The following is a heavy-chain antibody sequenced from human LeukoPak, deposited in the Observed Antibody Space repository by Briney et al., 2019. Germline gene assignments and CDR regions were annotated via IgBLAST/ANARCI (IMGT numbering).Heavy chain of an antibody. CDR3: ARDLLSGSYIAGSAFDI. J-gene: IGHJ3*02. D-gene: IGHD1-26*01. Sequence: GGSLRLSCAASGFTFDDYAMHWVRQAPGKGLEWVSGISWNSGSIGYADSVKGRFTISRDNAKNSLYLQMNSLRAEDTAVYYCARDLLSGSYIAGSAFDIWGQGTMVTVSS. CDR1: GFTFDDYA. V-gene: IGHV3-9*01. CDR2: ISWNSGSI.